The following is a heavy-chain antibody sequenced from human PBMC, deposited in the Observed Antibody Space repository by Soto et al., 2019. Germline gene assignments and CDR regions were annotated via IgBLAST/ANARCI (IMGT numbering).Heavy chain of an antibody. V-gene: IGHV4-59*12. CDR1: GGSMTPYY. D-gene: IGHD3-3*01. Sequence: PSETLSLTCTVSGGSMTPYYWTWIRQSPGKGLEWIGYISHNGSTDYNPSLKSRVTISIDRSKNQFSLKLSSVTAEDTAVYYCARDRYSYYDFWSGSLPYYYYGMDVWGQGTTVTVSS. CDR3: ARDRYSYYDFWSGSLPYYYYGMDV. J-gene: IGHJ6*02. CDR2: ISHNGST.